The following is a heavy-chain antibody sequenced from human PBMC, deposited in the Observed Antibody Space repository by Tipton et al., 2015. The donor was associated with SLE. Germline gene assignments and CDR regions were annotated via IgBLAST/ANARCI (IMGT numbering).Heavy chain of an antibody. D-gene: IGHD6-13*01. J-gene: IGHJ4*02. V-gene: IGHV3-7*03. CDR2: INQDGSEK. Sequence: SLRLSCAASGFTFSSYWMNWVRQAPGKGLEWVANINQDGSEKHYVDSLKGRFTISRDNAKKSLYLQMNSLRAEDTAVYYCATDALTGQQLVHFDYWGQGTLVTVSS. CDR1: GFTFSSYW. CDR3: ATDALTGQQLVHFDY.